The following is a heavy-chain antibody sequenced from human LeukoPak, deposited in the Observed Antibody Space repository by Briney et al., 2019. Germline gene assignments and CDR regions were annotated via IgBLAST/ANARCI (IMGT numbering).Heavy chain of an antibody. D-gene: IGHD4-17*01. Sequence: SETLSLTCAVSGYSISSGYYWGWIRPPPGKGLEWIGSIYHSGSTYYNPSLKSRVTISVDTSKNQFSLKLSSVTAADTAVYYCARDGDYNYYYYYMDVWGKGTTVTVSS. V-gene: IGHV4-38-2*02. J-gene: IGHJ6*03. CDR1: GYSISSGYY. CDR3: ARDGDYNYYYYYMDV. CDR2: IYHSGST.